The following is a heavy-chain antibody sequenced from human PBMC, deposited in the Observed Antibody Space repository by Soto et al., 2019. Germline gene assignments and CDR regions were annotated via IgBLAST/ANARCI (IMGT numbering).Heavy chain of an antibody. CDR1: GGTFSSYA. CDR2: IIPIFGTA. D-gene: IGHD3-22*01. J-gene: IGHJ3*01. Sequence: SVKVSCKASGGTFSSYAISWVRQAPGQGLEWMGGIIPIFGTANYAQKFQGRVTITADESTSTAYMELSSLRSEDTAVYFCAGTTYYYDSSGPETDAFDFWGQGTMVTVSS. CDR3: AGTTYYYDSSGPETDAFDF. V-gene: IGHV1-69*13.